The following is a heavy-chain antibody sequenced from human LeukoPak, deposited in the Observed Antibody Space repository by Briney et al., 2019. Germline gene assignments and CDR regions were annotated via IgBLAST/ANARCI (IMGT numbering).Heavy chain of an antibody. V-gene: IGHV3-72*01. D-gene: IGHD3-10*01. CDR1: GFTFSDHY. CDR3: ARGGIDYYGSGSYYTYASYYFDY. Sequence: GGSLRLSCAASGFTFSDHYMDWVRQAPGKGLEWVGRTRNKANSYTTEYAASVKGGFTISRDDSENSLYLQMNSLKTEDTAVYYCARGGIDYYGSGSYYTYASYYFDYWGQGTLVTVSS. CDR2: TRNKANSYTT. J-gene: IGHJ4*02.